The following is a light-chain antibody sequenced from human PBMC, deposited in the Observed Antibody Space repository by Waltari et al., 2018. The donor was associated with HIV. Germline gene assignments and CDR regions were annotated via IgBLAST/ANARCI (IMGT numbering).Light chain of an antibody. CDR2: TNN. J-gene: IGLJ3*02. CDR1: SSNIGSNY. Sequence: QSVLTQPPSTSGTPGHRVTISCSGSSSNIGSNYIYWYGQVPGTTPKILMYTNNRRSAVVPDRFAGAWSGTSASLAIRWLRSGDEADYYCAAWDDSLNGWVFGGGTKLTVL. CDR3: AAWDDSLNGWV. V-gene: IGLV1-47*01.